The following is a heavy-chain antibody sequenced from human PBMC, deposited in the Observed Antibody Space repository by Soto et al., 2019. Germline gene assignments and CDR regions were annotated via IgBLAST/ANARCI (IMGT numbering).Heavy chain of an antibody. CDR2: IYYSGST. CDR3: ARRRSTGHFPLDY. V-gene: IGHV4-39*01. D-gene: IGHD2-8*02. J-gene: IGHJ4*02. Sequence: SETLSLTCTVSGGSISSSNYHWDWIRQPPGKGLEWIGSIYYSGSTYYNPSLKSRVTISVDTSKNQFSLKLTSVTATDTAVYYCARRRSTGHFPLDYWGQGTLVTVSS. CDR1: GGSISSSNYH.